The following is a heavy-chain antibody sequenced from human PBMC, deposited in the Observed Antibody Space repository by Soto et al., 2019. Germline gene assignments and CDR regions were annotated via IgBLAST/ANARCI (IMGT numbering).Heavy chain of an antibody. CDR1: GYSISSSNW. D-gene: IGHD1-26*01. Sequence: QVQLQESGPGLVKPSDTLSLTCAVSGYSISSSNWWCWIRQPTGKGLEWIGYIYYSGTTYYNRSLKSLVTMSVDTSKNQCSLKLTSVTAVDTAVYYCARREIQGPIDYWGQGTLVTVSS. CDR3: ARREIQGPIDY. J-gene: IGHJ4*02. CDR2: IYYSGTT. V-gene: IGHV4-28*01.